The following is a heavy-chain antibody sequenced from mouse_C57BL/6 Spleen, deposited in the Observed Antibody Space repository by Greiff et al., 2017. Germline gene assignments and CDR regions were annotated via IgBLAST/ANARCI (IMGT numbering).Heavy chain of an antibody. Sequence: EVKLVESGGGLVKPGGSLKLSCAASVFTFSSYAMSWVRQTPEKRLEWVATISDGGSYTYYPDNVKGRFTISRDNAKNNLYLQMSHLKSEDTAMYYCARDELRREVYAMDYWGQGTSVTVSS. V-gene: IGHV5-4*01. D-gene: IGHD2-12*01. J-gene: IGHJ4*01. CDR2: ISDGGSYT. CDR1: VFTFSSYA. CDR3: ARDELRREVYAMDY.